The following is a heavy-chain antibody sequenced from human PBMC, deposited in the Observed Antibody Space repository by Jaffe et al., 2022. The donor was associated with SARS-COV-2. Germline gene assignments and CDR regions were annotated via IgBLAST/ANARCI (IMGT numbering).Heavy chain of an antibody. CDR1: GFTFSSYA. CDR2: ISYDGNNK. Sequence: QVQLVESGGGVVQPGRSLRLSCAASGFTFSSYAIHWVRQAPGKGLEWVAVISYDGNNKYYADSVKGRFTISRDNSKNTLYLQMNSLRAEDTAVYYCARNYDSGSYLRFDYWGQGTLVTVSS. CDR3: ARNYDSGSYLRFDY. V-gene: IGHV3-30*04. J-gene: IGHJ4*02. D-gene: IGHD3-10*01.